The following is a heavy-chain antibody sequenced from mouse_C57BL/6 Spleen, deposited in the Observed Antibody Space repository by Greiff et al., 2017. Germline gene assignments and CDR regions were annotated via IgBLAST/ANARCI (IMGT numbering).Heavy chain of an antibody. V-gene: IGHV1-15*01. CDR1: GYTFTDYE. J-gene: IGHJ2*01. D-gene: IGHD1-1*01. Sequence: VQLQESGAELVRPGASVTLSCKASGYTFTDYEMHWVKQTPVHGLEWIGAIDPETGGTAYNQKFKGKAILTADKSSSTAYMELRSLTSEDSAVYYCTCYGSSPYYFDDWGQGTTLTVSS. CDR2: IDPETGGT. CDR3: TCYGSSPYYFDD.